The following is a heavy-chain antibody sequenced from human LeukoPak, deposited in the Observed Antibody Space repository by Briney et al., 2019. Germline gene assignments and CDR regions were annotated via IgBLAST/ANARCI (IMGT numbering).Heavy chain of an antibody. J-gene: IGHJ6*02. CDR2: ISWNSGSI. CDR1: GFTFDDYA. D-gene: IGHD2/OR15-2a*01. Sequence: GRSLRLSCAASGFTFDDYAMHWVRQAPGKGLEWVSGISWNSGSIGYADSVKSRFTISRDNAKNSLYLQMNSLRAEDTALYYCARVLRDYYYGMDVWGQGTTVTVSS. V-gene: IGHV3-9*01. CDR3: ARVLRDYYYGMDV.